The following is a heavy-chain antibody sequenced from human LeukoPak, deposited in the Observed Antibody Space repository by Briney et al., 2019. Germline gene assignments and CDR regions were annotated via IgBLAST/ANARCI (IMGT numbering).Heavy chain of an antibody. D-gene: IGHD3-9*01. J-gene: IGHJ4*02. CDR3: ARGFETGSIDY. V-gene: IGHV4-59*01. Sequence: SETLSLTCTVSGGSISSYYWSWIRQPPGKGLEWIGYIYYSGRTNYSPPLKSRVTISVVTSKNQFSLKLSSVTAADTAVYYCARGFETGSIDYWGQGTLATVSS. CDR1: GGSISSYY. CDR2: IYYSGRT.